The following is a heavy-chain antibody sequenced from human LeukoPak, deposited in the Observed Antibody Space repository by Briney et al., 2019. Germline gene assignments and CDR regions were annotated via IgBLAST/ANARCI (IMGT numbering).Heavy chain of an antibody. CDR2: INHSGST. CDR3: ARHGFFGLRNPWFDY. J-gene: IGHJ4*02. D-gene: IGHD3-3*01. V-gene: IGHV4-34*01. CDR1: GGSFSGYY. Sequence: SETLSLTCAAYGGSFSGYYWSWIRQPPGKGLEWIGEINHSGSTNYNPSLKSRVTISVDTSKNQFSLKLSSVTAADTAVYYCARHGFFGLRNPWFDYWGQGTLVTVSS.